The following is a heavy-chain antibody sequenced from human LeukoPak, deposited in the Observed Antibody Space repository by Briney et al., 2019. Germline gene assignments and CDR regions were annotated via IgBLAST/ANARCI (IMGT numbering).Heavy chain of an antibody. CDR2: ISGSGGST. D-gene: IGHD5-24*01. V-gene: IGHV3-23*01. CDR1: GFTFSSYA. CDR3: AKDSTRDGYNPYYFDY. Sequence: GGSLRLSCAASGFTFSSYAMSWVRQTPGKGLEWVSAISGSGGSTYYADSVKGRFTISRDNSKNTLYLQMNSLRAEDTAVYYCAKDSTRDGYNPYYFDYWGQGTLVTVSS. J-gene: IGHJ4*02.